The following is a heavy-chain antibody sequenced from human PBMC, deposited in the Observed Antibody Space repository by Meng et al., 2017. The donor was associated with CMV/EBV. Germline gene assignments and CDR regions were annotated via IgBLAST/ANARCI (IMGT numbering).Heavy chain of an antibody. CDR3: ARDKSVVGSYYYYYGMDV. CDR2: INPNSGGT. Sequence: ASVKVSCKASGYTFTGYYMHWVRQAPGQGLEWMGWINPNSGGTNYAQKFQGRVTMTTDTSTSTAYMELRSLRSDDTAVYYCARDKSVVGSYYYYYGMDVWGQGTTVTVSS. J-gene: IGHJ6*02. D-gene: IGHD2-2*01. CDR1: GYTFTGYY. V-gene: IGHV1-2*02.